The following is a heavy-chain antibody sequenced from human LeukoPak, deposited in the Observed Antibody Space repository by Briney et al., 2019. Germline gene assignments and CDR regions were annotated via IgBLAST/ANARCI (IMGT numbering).Heavy chain of an antibody. Sequence: PSETLSLTCTVPGGPISSNYWSWIRQSPGKGLEWIGYIYYRGSTDYNPSLKSRVTISVDTSKNQFSLKLSSVTAADTAVYYCARQNYDEVNYYYYGLDVWGQGTTVTVSS. CDR3: ARQNYDEVNYYYYGLDV. CDR2: IYYRGST. D-gene: IGHD3-3*01. V-gene: IGHV4-59*08. J-gene: IGHJ6*02. CDR1: GGPISSNY.